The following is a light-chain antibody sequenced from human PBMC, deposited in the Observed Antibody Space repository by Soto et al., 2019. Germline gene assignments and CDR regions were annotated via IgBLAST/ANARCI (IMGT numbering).Light chain of an antibody. CDR1: QTISSNY. V-gene: IGKV3-20*01. J-gene: IGKJ1*01. Sequence: EIVLTQSPGTLSVSPGERATLSCRASQTISSNYLAWYQQKPGQAPSLLIYGTSSRATGIPDRFSGSGSGTDFTLTSSRLEHEDSAIYYCQQYVSWTFGQGTKVEIK. CDR3: QQYVSWT. CDR2: GTS.